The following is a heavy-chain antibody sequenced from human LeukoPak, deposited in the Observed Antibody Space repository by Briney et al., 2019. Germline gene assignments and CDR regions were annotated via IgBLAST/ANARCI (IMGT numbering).Heavy chain of an antibody. CDR1: GYTFTSYY. D-gene: IGHD3-10*01. Sequence: ASVTVSCKASGYTFTSYYMHWVRQAPGQGLEWXGIINPSGGSTSYAQKFQGRVTMTRDTSTSTVYMELSSLRSEDTAVYYCARAEHYYGSGSYYLGYWGQGTLVTVSS. CDR3: ARAEHYYGSGSYYLGY. V-gene: IGHV1-46*01. J-gene: IGHJ4*02. CDR2: INPSGGST.